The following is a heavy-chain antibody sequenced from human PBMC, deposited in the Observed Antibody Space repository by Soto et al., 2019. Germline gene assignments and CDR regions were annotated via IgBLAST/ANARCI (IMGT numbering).Heavy chain of an antibody. CDR1: GGSISSSSYY. J-gene: IGHJ4*02. V-gene: IGHV4-39*01. Sequence: QLQLQESGPGLVKPSETLSLTCTVSGGSISSSSYYWGWIRQPPGKELEWIGSIYYSGSTYYNPSLKSRVTISVDTSKNQFSLKLSSVTAADTAVYYCARLGVGTVTTVDYWGQGTLVTVSS. CDR2: IYYSGST. CDR3: ARLGVGTVTTVDY. D-gene: IGHD4-17*01.